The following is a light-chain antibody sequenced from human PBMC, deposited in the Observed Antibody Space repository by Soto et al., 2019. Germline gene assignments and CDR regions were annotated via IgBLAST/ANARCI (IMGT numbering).Light chain of an antibody. CDR3: QQNYSPPPVT. V-gene: IGKV1-12*01. CDR2: AAS. Sequence: IQMTHSPSSVSASLGHRVSISCRASQGISTWLAWYQQKPGKAPKLLIFAASSLQSGVPSRFSGSGSGTHFTLTINSLQPEDFATYYCQQNYSPPPVTFGQGTRREIK. CDR1: QGISTW. J-gene: IGKJ5*01.